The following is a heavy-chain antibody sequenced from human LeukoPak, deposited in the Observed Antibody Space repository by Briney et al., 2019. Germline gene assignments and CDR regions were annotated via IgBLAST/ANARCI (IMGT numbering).Heavy chain of an antibody. J-gene: IGHJ4*02. Sequence: ASVKVSCKASGYTFTNYYMHWVRQAPGQGLEWMGIINPSGGSTSYAQKFQGRVTMTRDTSTSTVYMELSSLRSEDTAVCYCARGPGITIFGVVIIEELDYWGQGTLVTVSS. CDR1: GYTFTNYY. V-gene: IGHV1-46*01. CDR2: INPSGGST. D-gene: IGHD3-3*01. CDR3: ARGPGITIFGVVIIEELDY.